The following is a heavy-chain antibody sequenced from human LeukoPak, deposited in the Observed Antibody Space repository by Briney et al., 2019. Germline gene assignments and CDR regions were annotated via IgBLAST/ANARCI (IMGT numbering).Heavy chain of an antibody. J-gene: IGHJ4*02. CDR3: ARGSITIFGVVTPCDY. CDR1: GGSISSGGYY. D-gene: IGHD3-3*01. Sequence: SETLSLTCTVSGGSISSGGYYWSWIRQPPGKGLEWIGYIYHSGSTYYNPSLKSRVTISVDRSKNQFSLKLSSVTAADTAVYYCARGSITIFGVVTPCDYWGQGTLVTVSS. CDR2: IYHSGST. V-gene: IGHV4-30-2*01.